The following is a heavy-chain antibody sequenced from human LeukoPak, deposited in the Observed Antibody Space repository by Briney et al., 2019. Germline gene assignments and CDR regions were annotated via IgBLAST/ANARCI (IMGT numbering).Heavy chain of an antibody. J-gene: IGHJ1*01. Sequence: PGGSLRLSCAASGFTFSSYSMNWVRQAPGKGLEWVSSISSSSSYIYYADSVKGRFTISRDNAKNSLYLQMNSLRAEDTAVYYCAIGYCSGGSGYEGISYFQHWGQGTLVTVSS. V-gene: IGHV3-21*01. CDR3: AIGYCSGGSGYEGISYFQH. D-gene: IGHD2-15*01. CDR2: ISSSSSYI. CDR1: GFTFSSYS.